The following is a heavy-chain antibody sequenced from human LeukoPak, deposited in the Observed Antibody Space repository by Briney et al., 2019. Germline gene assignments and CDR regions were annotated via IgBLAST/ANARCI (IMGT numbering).Heavy chain of an antibody. CDR3: ARRGYSDSSGYDY. D-gene: IGHD3-22*01. Sequence: GGSLRLSCAASGFTFSSYSMNWVRQAPGKGLEWVSSISSSSSYIYYADSVKGRSTISRDNAKNSVYLQINSLRAEDTAIYYCARRGYSDSSGYDYWGQGTLVTVSS. V-gene: IGHV3-21*01. CDR2: ISSSSSYI. J-gene: IGHJ4*02. CDR1: GFTFSSYS.